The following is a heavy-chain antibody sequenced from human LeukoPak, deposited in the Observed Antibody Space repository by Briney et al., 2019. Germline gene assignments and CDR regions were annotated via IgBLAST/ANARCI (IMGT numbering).Heavy chain of an antibody. D-gene: IGHD2-2*02. J-gene: IGHJ4*02. CDR2: IHYSGRT. CDR1: NGSISSHF. V-gene: IGHV4-59*11. CDR3: ARLRPLLDQLLYFAFDS. Sequence: PSETLSLTCSVSNGSISSHFWTWVRQPPGKGLEWIGHIHYSGRTNYNPSLKSRVTMSLDTSKNQFSLKLTSVTAADTAIFYCARLRPLLDQLLYFAFDSWGQGTLVTVSS.